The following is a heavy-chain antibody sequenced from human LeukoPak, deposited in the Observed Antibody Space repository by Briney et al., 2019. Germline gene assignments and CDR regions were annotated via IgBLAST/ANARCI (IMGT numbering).Heavy chain of an antibody. Sequence: ASVKVPCKASGYTFTSYDINWVRQATGQGLEWMGWMNPNSGNTGYAQKFQGRVTMARNTSISTAYMELSSLRSEDTAVYYCARGRTVDGFDPWGQGTLVTVSS. CDR2: MNPNSGNT. V-gene: IGHV1-8*01. CDR1: GYTFTSYD. J-gene: IGHJ5*02. CDR3: ARGRTVDGFDP. D-gene: IGHD4-17*01.